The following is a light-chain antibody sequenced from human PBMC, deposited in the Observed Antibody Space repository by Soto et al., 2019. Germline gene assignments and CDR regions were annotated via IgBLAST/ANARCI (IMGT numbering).Light chain of an antibody. CDR3: CSYLGIRNIV. V-gene: IGLV2-23*02. Sequence: QSALTQPDSLSGSPGQSITIYCTGSSSDIGGFDLVSWYQQHPGKAPKLLLYEVNKRPSGVSNRFSGSKSGNTASLTISGLQADDEAYYYSCSYLGIRNIVFGGGTKLTVL. CDR2: EVN. J-gene: IGLJ2*01. CDR1: SSDIGGFDL.